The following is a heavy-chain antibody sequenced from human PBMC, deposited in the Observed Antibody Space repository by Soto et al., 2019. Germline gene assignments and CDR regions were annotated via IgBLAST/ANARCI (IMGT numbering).Heavy chain of an antibody. Sequence: PSQTLSLTCAICGDSVSRNSAAWNWIRQSPSRGVEWLGRTYYRSKWYNDYAVSVKSRITTNPDTTKNQIALQLISVTPEDTAVYYCARAEVAVAATHYFFYGMDVWGQGTTVTVSS. CDR3: ARAEVAVAATHYFFYGMDV. CDR1: GDSVSRNSAA. CDR2: TYYRSKWYN. J-gene: IGHJ6*02. V-gene: IGHV6-1*01. D-gene: IGHD6-19*01.